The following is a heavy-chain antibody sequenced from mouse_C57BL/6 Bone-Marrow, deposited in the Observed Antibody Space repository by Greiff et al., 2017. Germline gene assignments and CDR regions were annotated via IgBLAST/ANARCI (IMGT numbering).Heavy chain of an antibody. CDR1: GFTFSDYY. CDR3: ARPGKGAMDY. J-gene: IGHJ4*01. Sequence: EVKLVESGGGLVQPGGSLKLSCAASGFTFSDYYMYWVRQTPEKRLEWVAYISNGGGSTYYPDTVKGRFTISRDNAKNTLYLQMSRLKSEDTAMYYCARPGKGAMDYWGQGTSVTVSS. V-gene: IGHV5-12*01. CDR2: ISNGGGST.